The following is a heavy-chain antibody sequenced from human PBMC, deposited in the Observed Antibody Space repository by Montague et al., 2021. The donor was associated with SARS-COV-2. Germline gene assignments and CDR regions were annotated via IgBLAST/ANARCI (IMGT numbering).Heavy chain of an antibody. CDR1: SGSISSSNYY. D-gene: IGHD5-12*01. CDR2: IYDSGST. J-gene: IGHJ3*02. CDR3: ARRGRKLLPVATTIGGFDI. V-gene: IGHV4-39*02. Sequence: SETLSLTCTVSSGSISSSNYYWDWIRQPPGKGLEWIGSIYDSGSTYYNPSLKSRVTISVDTSKNHFSLKLSSVTAADTAVYYCARRGRKLLPVATTIGGFDIWGQGTMVTVSS.